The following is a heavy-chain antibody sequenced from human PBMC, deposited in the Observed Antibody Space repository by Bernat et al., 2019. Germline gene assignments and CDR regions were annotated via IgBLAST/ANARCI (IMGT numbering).Heavy chain of an antibody. V-gene: IGHV3-15*01. CDR3: TTQTGTTSVFGY. D-gene: IGHD1-7*01. J-gene: IGHJ4*02. CDR2: IKRKTDGGTT. Sequence: EVQLVESGGGLVKPGGSLRLSCAASGFTFSNAWMSWVRQAPGKGLEWVGRIKRKTDGGTTDYAAPVKGRFTISRDDSKNTLYLQMNSLKTEDTAMYYCTTQTGTTSVFGYWGQGTLVTVSS. CDR1: GFTFSNAW.